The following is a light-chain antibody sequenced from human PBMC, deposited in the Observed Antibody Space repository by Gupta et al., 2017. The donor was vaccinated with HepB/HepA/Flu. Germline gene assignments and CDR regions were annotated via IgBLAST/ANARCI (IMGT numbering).Light chain of an antibody. V-gene: IGLV3-19*01. J-gene: IGLJ2*01. CDR2: GKN. CDR3: NCRDSSSNHGV. Sequence: SSELTQDPAVSVALGQTVRITCQGDSLRSYYASWYQQKPGQDPVLVIYGKNNRPSGIPDRFSGCSSGNKASWIIIGGQAEDEADDYCNCRDSSSNHGVFGGGTKLTVL. CDR1: SLRSYY.